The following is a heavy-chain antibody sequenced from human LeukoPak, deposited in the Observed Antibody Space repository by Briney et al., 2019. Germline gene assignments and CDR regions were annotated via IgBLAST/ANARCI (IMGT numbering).Heavy chain of an antibody. D-gene: IGHD3-10*01. CDR2: IRYDGSNK. CDR3: ARVLSSGSPLDY. CDR1: GFTFSSYG. Sequence: GGSLRLSCAASGFTFSSYGMHWVRQAPGKGLEWVAFIRYDGSNKYYADSVKGRFTISRDNAKNSLYLQMNSLRAEDTAVYYCARVLSSGSPLDYWGQGTLVTVSS. J-gene: IGHJ4*02. V-gene: IGHV3-30*02.